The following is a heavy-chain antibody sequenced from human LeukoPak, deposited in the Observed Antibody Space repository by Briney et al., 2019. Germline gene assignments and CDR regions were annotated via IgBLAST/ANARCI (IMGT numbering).Heavy chain of an antibody. CDR2: ISSSGSTI. J-gene: IGHJ4*02. Sequence: PGGPLRLSCAASGFTFSSYSMNWVRQAPGKGLEWVSYISSSGSTIYYADSVKGRFTISRDNAKNSLYLQMNSLRAEDTAVYYCARAYDYGGKLDYWGQGTLVTVSS. CDR1: GFTFSSYS. D-gene: IGHD4-23*01. CDR3: ARAYDYGGKLDY. V-gene: IGHV3-48*04.